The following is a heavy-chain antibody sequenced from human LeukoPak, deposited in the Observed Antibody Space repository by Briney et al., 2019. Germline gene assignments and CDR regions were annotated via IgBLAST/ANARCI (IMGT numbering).Heavy chain of an antibody. D-gene: IGHD1-26*01. CDR2: IYYSGST. CDR3: ARHHLGSTRSMDV. Sequence: PSETLSLTCTVSGGSISSGSYYWSWIRQPAGKGLEWIGSIYYSGSTYYNPSLKSRVTISVDTSKNQVSLKLTSVTAADTAVYYCARHHLGSTRSMDVWGKGTTVTISS. V-gene: IGHV4-39*01. CDR1: GGSISSGSYY. J-gene: IGHJ6*03.